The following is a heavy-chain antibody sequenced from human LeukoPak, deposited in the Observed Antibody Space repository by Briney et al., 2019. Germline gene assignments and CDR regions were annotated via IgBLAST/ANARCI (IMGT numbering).Heavy chain of an antibody. V-gene: IGHV4-59*08. CDR2: IYYSGTT. J-gene: IGHJ4*02. CDR3: ARWAAGIRTFDY. CDR1: GGSINSYY. Sequence: SETLSLTCTVSGGSINSYYWSSIRQPPGKGLEWIGYIYYSGTTNYNPSLKSRVTISVDASKNQFSLKLSSVTAADTAVYYCARWAAGIRTFDYWGQGTLVTVSS. D-gene: IGHD3-10*01.